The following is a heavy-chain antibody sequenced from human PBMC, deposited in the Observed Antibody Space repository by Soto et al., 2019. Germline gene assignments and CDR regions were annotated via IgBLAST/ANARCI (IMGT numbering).Heavy chain of an antibody. J-gene: IGHJ4*02. V-gene: IGHV4-31*03. Sequence: PSETLSLTCTFSGGSISSGGYYWSWIRQHPGKGLEWIGYIYYSGSTYYNPSLKSRVTISVDTSKNQFSLKLSSVTAADTAVYYCARDLRVGTTWYFDYWGQGTLVTVSS. CDR1: GGSISSGGYY. CDR3: ARDLRVGTTWYFDY. CDR2: IYYSGST. D-gene: IGHD1-7*01.